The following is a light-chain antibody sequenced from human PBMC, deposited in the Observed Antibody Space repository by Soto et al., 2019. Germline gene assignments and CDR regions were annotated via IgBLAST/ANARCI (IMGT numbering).Light chain of an antibody. CDR1: SSDVGGYNY. J-gene: IGLJ1*01. V-gene: IGLV2-14*01. CDR2: EVS. CDR3: SSYTSSSTYV. Sequence: SALTQPASVSGSPGQSITISCTGTSSDVGGYNYVSWYQQHPGKAPKLMIYEVSNRPSGLSNRFSGSKSGNTASLTISGLRAEDEADYYCSSYTSSSTYVFGTGTKLTVL.